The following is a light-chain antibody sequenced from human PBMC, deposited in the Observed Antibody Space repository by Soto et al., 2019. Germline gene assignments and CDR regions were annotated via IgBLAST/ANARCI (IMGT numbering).Light chain of an antibody. CDR2: DAS. V-gene: IGKV3-15*01. CDR3: QPYNNWPLT. J-gene: IGKJ4*01. CDR1: QGIGDT. Sequence: EVVMRQSPATLSVSPGAGATLSRRASQGIGDTLAWYQNNPGQTPRILIYDASTRATGVPTRFSGSRSGAEFTLTINRLQSEDFAVYYCQPYNNWPLTFGGGTQVDIK.